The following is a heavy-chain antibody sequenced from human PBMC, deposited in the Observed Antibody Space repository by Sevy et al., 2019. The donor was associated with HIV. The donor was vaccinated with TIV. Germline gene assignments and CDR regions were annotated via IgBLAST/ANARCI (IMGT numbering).Heavy chain of an antibody. CDR2: RFYSGGA. CDR1: GGSISSSRHY. Sequence: SETLSLTCNVSGGSISSSRHYWGWIRQSPGKSLEWIGSRFYSGGAYYNPSLQSRVTMSVDTSKNQFSLNVNSVTAADTAVYYRARHPLGNWFDLWGQGILVTVSS. J-gene: IGHJ5*02. CDR3: ARHPLGNWFDL. V-gene: IGHV4-39*01. D-gene: IGHD3-16*01.